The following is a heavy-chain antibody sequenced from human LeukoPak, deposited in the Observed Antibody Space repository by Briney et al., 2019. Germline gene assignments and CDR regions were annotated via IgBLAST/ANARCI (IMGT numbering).Heavy chain of an antibody. Sequence: QPGASLRLSCAASGFTFSSSWIHWVRQAPGEVLVWVSRINKDGSVTDYAESVKGRFSISRDNAKNTLYLQMNSLRVEDTAIYYCVKVRGRARVGYFDYWGQGTLVTVSS. CDR2: INKDGSVT. V-gene: IGHV3-74*01. CDR1: GFTFSSSW. CDR3: VKVRGRARVGYFDY. D-gene: IGHD1-26*01. J-gene: IGHJ4*02.